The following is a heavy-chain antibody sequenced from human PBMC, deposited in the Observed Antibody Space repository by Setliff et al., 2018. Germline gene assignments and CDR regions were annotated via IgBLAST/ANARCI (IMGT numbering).Heavy chain of an antibody. V-gene: IGHV3-9*01. D-gene: IGHD3-22*01. CDR2: VSWNSGSI. Sequence: SLRLSCAASGFTFDDYAMHWVRQAPGKGLEWVSGVSWNSGSIGYADSVKGRFTISRDNAKNSLYLQMNSLRAEDTAVYYCARDHMIVVVPSVWGQGTTVTAP. CDR3: ARDHMIVVVPSV. CDR1: GFTFDDYA. J-gene: IGHJ6*02.